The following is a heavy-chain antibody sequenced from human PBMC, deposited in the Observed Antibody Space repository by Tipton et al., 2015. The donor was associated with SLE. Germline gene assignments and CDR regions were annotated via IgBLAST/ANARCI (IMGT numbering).Heavy chain of an antibody. J-gene: IGHJ4*02. CDR1: GGSFSGYY. V-gene: IGHV4-34*01. CDR3: ASFDFWSGYYSFDY. CDR2: INHSGST. Sequence: TLSLTCAVYGGSFSGYYWSWIRQPPGKGLEWIGEINHSGSTNYNPSLKSRVTISVDTSKNQFSLKLSSVTAADTAVYYCASFDFWSGYYSFDYWGQGTLVTVSS. D-gene: IGHD3-3*01.